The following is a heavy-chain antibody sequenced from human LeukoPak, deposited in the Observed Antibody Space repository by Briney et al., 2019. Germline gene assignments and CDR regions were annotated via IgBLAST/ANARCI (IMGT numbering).Heavy chain of an antibody. Sequence: GGSLRLSCAASGFTFSNYAMTWVRQAPGKGLEWVSTIYGSGDGTYYADSVKGRFTISRDNSKNTLYVQMNSLRAEDTAVYYCAKGHDPSGSYGDYWVQGTLVTVSS. D-gene: IGHD1-26*01. CDR2: IYGSGDGT. CDR3: AKGHDPSGSYGDY. V-gene: IGHV3-23*01. CDR1: GFTFSNYA. J-gene: IGHJ4*02.